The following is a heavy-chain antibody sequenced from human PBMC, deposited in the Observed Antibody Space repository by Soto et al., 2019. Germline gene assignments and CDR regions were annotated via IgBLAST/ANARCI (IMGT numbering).Heavy chain of an antibody. D-gene: IGHD5-12*01. CDR1: GFTFSSYA. J-gene: IGHJ4*02. Sequence: QVQLVESGGGVVQPGRSLRLSCAASGFTFSSYAMHWDRQAPGKGLEWVAVISYDGSNKYYADSVKGRFTISRDNSKITLYLQMNGLRAEDTAEYYCARVAVEMATIHVFDYWGQGTLVTVSS. CDR2: ISYDGSNK. V-gene: IGHV3-30-3*01. CDR3: ARVAVEMATIHVFDY.